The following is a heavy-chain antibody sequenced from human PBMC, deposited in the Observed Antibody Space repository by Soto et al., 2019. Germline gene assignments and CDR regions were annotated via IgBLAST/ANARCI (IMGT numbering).Heavy chain of an antibody. CDR1: GYTFTGYY. V-gene: IGHV1-2*02. D-gene: IGHD3-9*01. Sequence: ASVKVSCKASGYTFTGYYMHWVRQAPGQGLELMGWINPNSGGTNYAQKFQGRVTMTRDTSISTAYMELSRLRSDDTAVHYCARARIRYFDWLSPFNYYGMDVWGQGTTVTVYS. CDR2: INPNSGGT. CDR3: ARARIRYFDWLSPFNYYGMDV. J-gene: IGHJ6*02.